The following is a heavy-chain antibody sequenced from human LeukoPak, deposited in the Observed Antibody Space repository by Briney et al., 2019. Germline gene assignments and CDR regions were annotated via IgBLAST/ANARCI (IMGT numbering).Heavy chain of an antibody. V-gene: IGHV3-30*02. CDR3: AKDSLADIDY. CDR1: GFIFSTYG. CDR2: IRQDGSIK. J-gene: IGHJ4*02. D-gene: IGHD3-16*01. Sequence: GSLRLSCAASGFIFSTYGMYWVRQAPGKGLEWVAFIRQDGSIKNYADSVKGRSTISRDNSKNTLYLQMNSLRAEDTAVYYCAKDSLADIDYWGQGTLVTVSS.